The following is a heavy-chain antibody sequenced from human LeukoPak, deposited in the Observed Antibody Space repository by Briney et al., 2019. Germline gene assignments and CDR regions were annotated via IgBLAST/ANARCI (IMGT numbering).Heavy chain of an antibody. J-gene: IGHJ3*02. V-gene: IGHV3-48*04. Sequence: PGGSLRLSCAASGFTFSRYTMNWVRQAPGKGLEWVSYISSSGSTIYYADSVKGRFTISRDNAKNSLYLQMNSLRAEDTAVYYCARETGYYDRHAFDIWGQGTMVAVSS. CDR2: ISSSGSTI. CDR1: GFTFSRYT. D-gene: IGHD3-22*01. CDR3: ARETGYYDRHAFDI.